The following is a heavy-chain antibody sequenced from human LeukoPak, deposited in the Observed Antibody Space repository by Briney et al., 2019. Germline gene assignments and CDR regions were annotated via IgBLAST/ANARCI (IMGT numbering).Heavy chain of an antibody. D-gene: IGHD2-21*01. CDR3: ARARAPIAQRAFDI. J-gene: IGHJ3*02. Sequence: GGSLRLSCAASGFTFSSYSMNWVRQAPGKGLEWVSSISSSSSYIYYADSVKGRFTISRDNAKNSLYLQMNSLRAEDTAVYYCARARAPIAQRAFDIWGQGTMVPVSS. CDR2: ISSSSSYI. V-gene: IGHV3-21*01. CDR1: GFTFSSYS.